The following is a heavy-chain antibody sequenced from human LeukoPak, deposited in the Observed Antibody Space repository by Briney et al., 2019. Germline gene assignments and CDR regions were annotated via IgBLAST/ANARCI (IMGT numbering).Heavy chain of an antibody. CDR1: VFTFSNYW. V-gene: IGHV3-74*01. CDR2: INSDASMT. CDR3: TRYYNSLDY. D-gene: IGHD5-24*01. Sequence: PGGSLRLSCAASVFTFSNYWMHWLRQAPGKGLVWVSRINSDASMTNYADSVNGRFTISRDNAKNTLYLQMNRLRADDTAMYYCTRYYNSLDYWGQGTLVTVSS. J-gene: IGHJ4*02.